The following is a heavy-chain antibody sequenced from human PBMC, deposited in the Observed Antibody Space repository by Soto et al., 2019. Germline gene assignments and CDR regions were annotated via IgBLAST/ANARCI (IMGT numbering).Heavy chain of an antibody. J-gene: IGHJ4*02. D-gene: IGHD1-1*01. CDR2: ISSSSTTI. CDR1: GFTFSNFA. CDR3: ATSFITTIGTTA. V-gene: IGHV3-48*01. Sequence: EVQLVESGGGLVQPGGSLRLSCEAYGFTFSNFAINWVRQAPGKGLEWVSHISSSSTTIYYAESVKGRFTISRDNAKNSLYLQMSSLRGEDTAVYYCATSFITTIGTTAWGQGTLVTVSS.